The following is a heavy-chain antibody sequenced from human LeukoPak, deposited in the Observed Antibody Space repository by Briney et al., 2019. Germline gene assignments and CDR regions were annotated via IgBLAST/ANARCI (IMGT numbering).Heavy chain of an antibody. CDR2: ISTSGST. V-gene: IGHV4-61*02. CDR1: GGSISSDDYY. CDR3: ARDLDWNYADY. Sequence: SQTLSLTRAVSGGSISSDDYYWSWIRQPAGKGLEWIGRISTSGSTNYNPSLKSRVTMSVDSSKNQFSLILISVTAADTAVYYCARDLDWNYADYWGQGTLVTVSS. D-gene: IGHD1-7*01. J-gene: IGHJ4*02.